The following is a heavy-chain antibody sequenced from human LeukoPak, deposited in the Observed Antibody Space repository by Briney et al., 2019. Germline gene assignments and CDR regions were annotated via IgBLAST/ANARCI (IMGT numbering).Heavy chain of an antibody. D-gene: IGHD6-13*01. CDR1: GYTFTSYD. J-gene: IGHJ4*02. CDR3: AREAAAAGTKGPVFDY. CDR2: MNPNSGNT. V-gene: IGHV1-8*02. Sequence: ASVKVSCKASGYTFTSYDINWVRQATGQGLEWMGWMNPNSGNTGYAQKFQGRVTMTRDMSTSTVYMELSSLRSEDTAVYYCAREAAAAGTKGPVFDYWGQGTLVTVSS.